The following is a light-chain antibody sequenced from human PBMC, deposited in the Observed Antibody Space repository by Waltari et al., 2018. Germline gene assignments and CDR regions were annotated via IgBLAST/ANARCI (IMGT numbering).Light chain of an antibody. J-gene: IGKJ1*01. V-gene: IGKV3-20*01. Sequence: EIVLTQSPGTLSLSQGERATLSCRASQSVRGSLAWYQQKAGQAPRLLIYGASSRATGIPDRFSGSGSGTDFSLTISRLEPEDFAVYYCQHYVRLPATFGQGTKVGI. CDR2: GAS. CDR3: QHYVRLPAT. CDR1: QSVRGS.